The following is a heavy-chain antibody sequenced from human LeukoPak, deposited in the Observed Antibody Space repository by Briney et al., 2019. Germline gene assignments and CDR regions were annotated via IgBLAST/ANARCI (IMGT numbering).Heavy chain of an antibody. CDR1: GFTFSSYA. CDR3: AKSSQLRYFDWSLYYDY. V-gene: IGHV3-23*01. Sequence: PGGSLRLSCAASGFTFSSYAMSWVRQAPGKGLEWVSAISGSGGSTYYADSVKGRFTISRDNSKNTLYLQINSLRAEDTAVYYCAKSSQLRYFDWSLYYDYWGQGTLVTVSS. CDR2: ISGSGGST. D-gene: IGHD3-9*01. J-gene: IGHJ4*02.